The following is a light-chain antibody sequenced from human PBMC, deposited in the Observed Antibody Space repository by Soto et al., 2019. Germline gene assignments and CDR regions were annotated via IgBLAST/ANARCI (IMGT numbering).Light chain of an antibody. CDR3: QQYNNYSPYT. V-gene: IGKV1-5*01. CDR2: DAT. Sequence: DIQMTQSPSTLSASVGDRVTITCRASQRVSTWLAWYQQKPGKVPRLLIYDATSLESGVPSRFSGSGSGTEFTLTISSLQPDDFATYYCQQYNNYSPYTFGQGTNLEIK. CDR1: QRVSTW. J-gene: IGKJ2*01.